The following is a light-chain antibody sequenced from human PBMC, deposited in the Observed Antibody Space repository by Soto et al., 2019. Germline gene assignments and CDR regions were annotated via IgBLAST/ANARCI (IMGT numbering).Light chain of an antibody. J-gene: IGLJ3*02. CDR2: LNSDGSH. CDR3: QTWGTGILV. CDR1: SGHSSYA. V-gene: IGLV4-69*01. Sequence: QLVLTQSPSASASLGASVKLTCTLSSGHSSYAIAWHQQQPEKGPRYLMKLNSDGSHSKGDGIPDRFSGSSSGAERYLTISSXXSXDEADYYCQTWGTGILVFGGGTKLTVL.